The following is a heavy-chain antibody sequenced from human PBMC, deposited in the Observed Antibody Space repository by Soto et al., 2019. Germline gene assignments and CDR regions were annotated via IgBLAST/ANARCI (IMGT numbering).Heavy chain of an antibody. CDR1: GFTFSNYW. CDR3: ARGGFDYGPGRMDV. CDR2: TKSDGSGT. J-gene: IGHJ6*04. Sequence: EVQLVESGGGLLQPGGSLTLSCTASGFTFSNYWMHWVRQAPGKGLVWVSRTKSDGSGTSYTDSVKGRFTISRDNAYNTWYLQMSNLRAEDTAVYYCARGGFDYGPGRMDVGGKGTTVIVSS. V-gene: IGHV3-74*01. D-gene: IGHD3-10*01.